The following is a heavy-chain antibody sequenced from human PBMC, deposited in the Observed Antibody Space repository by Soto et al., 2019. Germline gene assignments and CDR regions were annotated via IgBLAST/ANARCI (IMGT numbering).Heavy chain of an antibody. CDR3: ASAAATRTGGLDF. Sequence: ASVKLSCKASGDTFSGFDMHWGRQAPGQGLECMGWINPNSGGTKYAEKFEGRVTMTRXTSXSXXXVXRSRLTSVETAVYCGASAAATRTGGLDFWG. CDR2: INPNSGGT. CDR1: GDTFSGFD. V-gene: IGHV1-2*02. D-gene: IGHD1-1*01. J-gene: IGHJ6*01.